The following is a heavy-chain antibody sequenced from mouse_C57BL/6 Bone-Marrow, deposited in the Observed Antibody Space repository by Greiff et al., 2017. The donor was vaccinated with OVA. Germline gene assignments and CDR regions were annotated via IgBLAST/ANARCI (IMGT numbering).Heavy chain of an antibody. D-gene: IGHD2-4*01. CDR3: VRPHYDYDGGMDY. J-gene: IGHJ4*01. CDR1: GFSFNTYA. Sequence: EVKVVESGGGLVQPKGSLKLSCAASGFSFNTYAMNWVRQAPGKGLEWVARIRSKSNNYATYYADSVKDRFTISRDDSESMLYLQMNNLKTEDTAMYYCVRPHYDYDGGMDYWGQGTSVTVSS. V-gene: IGHV10-1*01. CDR2: IRSKSNNYAT.